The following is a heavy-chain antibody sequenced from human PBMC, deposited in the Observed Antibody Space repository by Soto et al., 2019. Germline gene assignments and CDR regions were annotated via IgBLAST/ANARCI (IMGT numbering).Heavy chain of an antibody. V-gene: IGHV3-23*01. CDR1: GFTFSTYA. CDR3: AKERSSGWSLDY. J-gene: IGHJ4*02. D-gene: IGHD6-19*01. Sequence: EVQLLESGGGLVQPGGSLRLSCAASGFTFSTYAMNWVRQAPGKGLEWVSGIIGSGDSTYYADSVKGRFAVARDNSKNTLYLQMNRLRAEDTAVFYCAKERSSGWSLDYWGQGTLVTVSS. CDR2: IIGSGDST.